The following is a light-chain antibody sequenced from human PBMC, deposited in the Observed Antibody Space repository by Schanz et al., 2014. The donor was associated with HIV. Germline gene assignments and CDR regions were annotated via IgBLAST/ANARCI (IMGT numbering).Light chain of an antibody. CDR2: EAS. CDR3: QQYAVSSWT. J-gene: IGKJ1*01. CDR1: QSISSW. Sequence: DIQMTQSPSTLSASVGDRVTITCRASQSISSWLAWYQQKPGKAPKLLISEASTLDSGVPSRFSGSGSGTEFTLSISTLQPDDFATYYCQQYAVSSWTFGQGTRVQSK. V-gene: IGKV1-5*03.